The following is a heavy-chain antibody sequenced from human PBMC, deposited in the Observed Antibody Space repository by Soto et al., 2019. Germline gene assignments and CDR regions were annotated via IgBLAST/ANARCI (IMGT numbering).Heavy chain of an antibody. D-gene: IGHD6-25*01. J-gene: IGHJ3*02. CDR2: IIPIFGTA. CDR3: ASIEQRLEGGGFDI. Sequence: SVKFSCSASGGSCSSYVISWMRQARGQGLEWMGGIIPIFGTANYAQKFQGRGTITADESTSTAYMELSSLRSEDTAVYYCASIEQRLEGGGFDIWGQGTMVTVSS. CDR1: GGSCSSYV. V-gene: IGHV1-69*13.